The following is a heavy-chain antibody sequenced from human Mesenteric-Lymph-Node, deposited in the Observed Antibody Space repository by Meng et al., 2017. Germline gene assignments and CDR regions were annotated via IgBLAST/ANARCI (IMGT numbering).Heavy chain of an antibody. CDR1: GYSSTSYW. J-gene: IGHJ4*02. Sequence: KVSCKGAGYSSTSYWIGWVRQMPGKGLEWMGIIYPGDSDTRYSPSFQGQVTISADKSISTAYLQWSSLKASDTAMYYCASLEGVDTAMVEELFFDYWGQGTLVTVSS. CDR2: IYPGDSDT. CDR3: ASLEGVDTAMVEELFFDY. V-gene: IGHV5-51*01. D-gene: IGHD5-18*01.